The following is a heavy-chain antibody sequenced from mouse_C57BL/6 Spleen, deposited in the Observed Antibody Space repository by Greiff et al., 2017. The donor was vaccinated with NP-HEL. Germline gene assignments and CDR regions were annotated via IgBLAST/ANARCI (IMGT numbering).Heavy chain of an antibody. CDR1: GYAFSSSW. CDR3: ARGYYGSSSAWFAY. D-gene: IGHD1-1*01. Sequence: VKLQESGPELVKPGASVKISCKASGYAFSSSWMNWVKQRPGKGLEWIGRIYPGDGDTNYNGKFKGKATLTADKSSSTAYMQLSSLTSEDSAVYFCARGYYGSSSAWFAYWGQGTLVTVSA. CDR2: IYPGDGDT. V-gene: IGHV1-82*01. J-gene: IGHJ3*01.